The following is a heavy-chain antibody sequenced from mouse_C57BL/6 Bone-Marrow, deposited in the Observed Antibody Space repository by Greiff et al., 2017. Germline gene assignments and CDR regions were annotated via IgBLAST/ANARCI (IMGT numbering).Heavy chain of an antibody. Sequence: VQLQQPGAELVKPGASVKMSCTASGSTFTSSWITWVKQRPGQGLEWIGEIYPTSGRTNYNEKFKSKAILTVDTSSNTAYMQLSSLTSEDSAVFYCASSGPLGRSLDYWGQGTTLTVSS. CDR2: IYPTSGRT. V-gene: IGHV1-55*01. CDR3: ASSGPLGRSLDY. D-gene: IGHD4-1*01. CDR1: GSTFTSSW. J-gene: IGHJ2*01.